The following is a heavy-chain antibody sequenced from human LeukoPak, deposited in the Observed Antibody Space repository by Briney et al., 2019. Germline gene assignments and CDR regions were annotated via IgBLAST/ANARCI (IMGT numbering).Heavy chain of an antibody. CDR3: ARGNGGYNEIDF. D-gene: IGHD5-18*01. J-gene: IGHJ4*02. V-gene: IGHV1-2*02. CDR2: INPNNGDT. CDR1: GYTFTGYY. Sequence: GASVKVSCKASGYTFTGYYMHWVRQAPGQGLEWMGWINPNNGDTNYAQKFQGRVTVTTDTSTTTTYLELRSLRSDDTAVYYCARGNGGYNEIDFWGQGTLVTVSS.